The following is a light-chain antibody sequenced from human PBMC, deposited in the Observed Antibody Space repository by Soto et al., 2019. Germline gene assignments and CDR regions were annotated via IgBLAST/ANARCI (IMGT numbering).Light chain of an antibody. CDR1: SSDIGDYKY. CDR3: SSYTITSAYWV. CDR2: DVS. J-gene: IGLJ3*02. V-gene: IGLV2-14*03. Sequence: QSVLTQPPSASGTPGQRITISCSGTSSDIGDYKYVSWYQQHPGNPPKLIIYDVSDRPSGVSNRFSGSKSGNTASLTISGLQAEDEANYYCSSYTITSAYWVFGGGTKLTVL.